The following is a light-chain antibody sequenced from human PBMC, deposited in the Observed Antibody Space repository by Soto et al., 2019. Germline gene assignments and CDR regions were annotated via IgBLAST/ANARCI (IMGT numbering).Light chain of an antibody. Sequence: EVVLTQSPTTLSLSPGDRATLSCRASQSVSSYLAWYQQKPGQAPRLLIYDASKRATGIPARFSGSGSGTDVTLTISSLEPEAFAVYYCQQRSIWVTFGGGTKVEIK. CDR1: QSVSSY. V-gene: IGKV3-11*01. J-gene: IGKJ4*01. CDR3: QQRSIWVT. CDR2: DAS.